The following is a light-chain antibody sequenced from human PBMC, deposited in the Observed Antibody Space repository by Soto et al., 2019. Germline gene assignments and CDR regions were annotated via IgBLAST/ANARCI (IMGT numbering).Light chain of an antibody. V-gene: IGLV2-14*03. CDR3: GSYRSSSAPV. J-gene: IGLJ2*01. CDR2: DVS. Sequence: QSVLTQPASVSGSPGQSITISCTGTSSDVGGYNYVSWYQQHPGKAPKLLIYDVSNRPSGVSNRFSGSKCGNTASLTISGLQAEDEADYYCGSYRSSSAPVFGGGTKVTVL. CDR1: SSDVGGYNY.